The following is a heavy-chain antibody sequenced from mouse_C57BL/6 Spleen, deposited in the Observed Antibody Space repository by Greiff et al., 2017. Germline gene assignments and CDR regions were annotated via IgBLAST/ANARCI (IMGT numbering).Heavy chain of an antibody. CDR2: IRSKSNNYAT. CDR1: GFSFNTYA. V-gene: IGHV10-1*01. J-gene: IGHJ2*01. Sequence: EVQRVESGGGLVQPKGSLKLSCAASGFSFNTYAMNWVRQAPGKGLEWVARIRSKSNNYATYYADSVKDRFTISRDDSESMLYLQMNNLKTEDTAMYYCVRQRTDDYVYFDYWGQGTTLTVSS. D-gene: IGHD2-4*01. CDR3: VRQRTDDYVYFDY.